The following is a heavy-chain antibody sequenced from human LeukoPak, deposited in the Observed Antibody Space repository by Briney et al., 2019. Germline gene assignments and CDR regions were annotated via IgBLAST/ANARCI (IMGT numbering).Heavy chain of an antibody. Sequence: PSETLSLTCAVYGGSFSGYYWSWIRQPPGKGLEWIVEINHSGSNNYNPSLKSRVTISVDTSKNQFSLKLSSVTAADTAVYYCARGLYSSGPEDYWGQGTLVTVSS. J-gene: IGHJ4*02. CDR3: ARGLYSSGPEDY. D-gene: IGHD6-19*01. V-gene: IGHV4-34*01. CDR1: GGSFSGYY. CDR2: INHSGSN.